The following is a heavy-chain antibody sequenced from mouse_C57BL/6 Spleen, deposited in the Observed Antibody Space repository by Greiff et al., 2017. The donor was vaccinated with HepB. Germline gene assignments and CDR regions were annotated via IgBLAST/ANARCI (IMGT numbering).Heavy chain of an antibody. D-gene: IGHD2-4*01. CDR1: GYTFTDYY. J-gene: IGHJ3*01. CDR3: ARAITKAWFAY. V-gene: IGHV1-26*01. CDR2: INPNNGGT. Sequence: EVQLQQSGPELVKPGASVKISCKASGYTFTDYYMNWVKQSHGKSLEWIGDINPNNGGTSYNQKFKGKATLTVDKSSSTAYMELRSLTSEDSAVYYGARAITKAWFAYWGQGTLVTVSA.